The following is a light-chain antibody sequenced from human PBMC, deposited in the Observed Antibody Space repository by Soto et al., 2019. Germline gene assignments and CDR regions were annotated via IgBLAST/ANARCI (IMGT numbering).Light chain of an antibody. Sequence: HSALTQPASVSGSPGQSITISCTGTSSDVGGYNYVSWYQQHPGKAPKLMIYEVSNRPSGVSNRFSGSKSGNTASLTISGLQAEDEADYYCSSYTSSSTPSDVFGTGTKGTVL. CDR2: EVS. V-gene: IGLV2-14*01. J-gene: IGLJ1*01. CDR1: SSDVGGYNY. CDR3: SSYTSSSTPSDV.